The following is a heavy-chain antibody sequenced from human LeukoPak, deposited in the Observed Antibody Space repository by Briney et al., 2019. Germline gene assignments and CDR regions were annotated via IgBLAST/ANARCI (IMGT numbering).Heavy chain of an antibody. Sequence: GGSLRLSCAASGFTFSSYAMTWVRQAPGKGLEWVSTISNNGDNTYYADSVRGRFTISRDTSKNTLYLRVNSLRAEDTAVYYCATVTRTYYFDYWGQGTLVTVSS. D-gene: IGHD1-14*01. J-gene: IGHJ4*02. CDR2: ISNNGDNT. CDR3: ATVTRTYYFDY. CDR1: GFTFSSYA. V-gene: IGHV3-23*01.